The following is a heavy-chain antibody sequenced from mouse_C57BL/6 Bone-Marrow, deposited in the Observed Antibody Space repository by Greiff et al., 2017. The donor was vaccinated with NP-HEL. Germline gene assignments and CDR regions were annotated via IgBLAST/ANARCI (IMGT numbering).Heavy chain of an antibody. CDR3: ARERYYGSKDWYFDV. CDR1: GYSITSGYD. D-gene: IGHD1-1*01. V-gene: IGHV3-1*01. CDR2: ISYSGST. J-gene: IGHJ1*03. Sequence: DVKLVESGPGMVKPSQSLSLTCTVTGYSITSGYDWHWIRHFPGNKLEWMGYISYSGSTNYNPSLKSRISITHDTSKNHFFLKLNSVTTEDTATYYCARERYYGSKDWYFDVWGTGTTVTVSS.